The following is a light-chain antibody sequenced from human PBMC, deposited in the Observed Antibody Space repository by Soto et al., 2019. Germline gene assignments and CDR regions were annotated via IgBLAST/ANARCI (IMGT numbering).Light chain of an antibody. CDR2: KAS. J-gene: IGKJ2*01. CDR3: KHYNRYTPYT. CDR1: QSISSW. V-gene: IGKV1-5*03. Sequence: DIQMTQSPSTLSASVGDRVTITCRASQSISSWLAWYQQKPRKAPKLLIYKASSLESGVLSRFSGSESWTEFTLTNSTLQPDDSPAYNCKHYNRYTPYTFGQGNHLDIQ.